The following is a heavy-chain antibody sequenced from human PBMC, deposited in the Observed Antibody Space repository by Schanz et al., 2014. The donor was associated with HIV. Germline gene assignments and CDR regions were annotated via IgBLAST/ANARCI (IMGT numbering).Heavy chain of an antibody. CDR2: ISSGGSTR. V-gene: IGHV3-11*01. D-gene: IGHD1-26*01. CDR1: GFTFSVYY. Sequence: VQLVESGGGLVQPGSSLRLSCEASGFTFSVYYMSWIRQAPGKGLEWISYISSGGSTRYYADSVKGRFTISRDNSKHSLYLQMNSLIPDDTAVYYCARDKKSGNYDGGFDSWGQGTLVTVSS. J-gene: IGHJ5*01. CDR3: ARDKKSGNYDGGFDS.